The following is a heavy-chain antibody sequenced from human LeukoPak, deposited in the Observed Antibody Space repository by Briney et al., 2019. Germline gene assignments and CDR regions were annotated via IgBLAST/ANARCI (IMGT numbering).Heavy chain of an antibody. CDR3: ARGERAVAGMFEY. D-gene: IGHD6-19*01. V-gene: IGHV3-30*04. CDR1: GFTFSSYA. Sequence: GGSLRLSCAASGFTFSSYAMSWVRQAPGKGLEWVAAISNDGSEKYHADSVKGRFTISRDDSRNTVFLEMNSLRGEDTAVYYCARGERAVAGMFEYWGQGTLVIVSS. J-gene: IGHJ4*02. CDR2: ISNDGSEK.